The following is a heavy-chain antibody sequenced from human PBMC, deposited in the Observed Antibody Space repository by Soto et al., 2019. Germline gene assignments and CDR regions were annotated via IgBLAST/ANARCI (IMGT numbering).Heavy chain of an antibody. D-gene: IGHD3-22*01. J-gene: IGHJ6*02. Sequence: GGSLRLSCAASGFTFSSYAMSWVRQAPGKGLEWVSAISGSGGSTYYADSVKGRFTISRDNSKNTLYLQMNSLRAEDTAVYYCAKSIVVGNYYYYGMAVWGQGTTVTVSS. V-gene: IGHV3-23*01. CDR2: ISGSGGST. CDR3: AKSIVVGNYYYYGMAV. CDR1: GFTFSSYA.